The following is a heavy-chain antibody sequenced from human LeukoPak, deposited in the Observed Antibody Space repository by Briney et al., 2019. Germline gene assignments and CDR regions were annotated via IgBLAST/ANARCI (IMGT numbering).Heavy chain of an antibody. Sequence: ASVKVSCKASGGTFSAYAMHWVRRAPGKRLEYVSAISPDGTSTYYADSVRGRFSISRDNSKNTLYLQMSSLRAEDTAVYYCVPKGTEGYWGQGTLVTVSS. CDR1: GGTFSAYA. J-gene: IGHJ4*02. CDR2: ISPDGTST. V-gene: IGHV3-64D*06. CDR3: VPKGTEGY.